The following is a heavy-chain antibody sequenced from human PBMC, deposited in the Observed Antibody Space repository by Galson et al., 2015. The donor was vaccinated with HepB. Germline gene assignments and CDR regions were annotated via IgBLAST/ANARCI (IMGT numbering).Heavy chain of an antibody. CDR2: ISYDGRNI. D-gene: IGHD3-22*01. CDR3: ARDRRVQVSPTILVITYYFDY. Sequence: SLRLSCAASGFTFNSYGMHWVRQAPGKGLEWVAVISYDGRNIHYADSVTGRFTISRDNSKNTLYLQMNSLRPEDTAVYYCARDRRVQVSPTILVITYYFDYWGQGTLVTVSS. CDR1: GFTFNSYG. V-gene: IGHV3-33*05. J-gene: IGHJ4*02.